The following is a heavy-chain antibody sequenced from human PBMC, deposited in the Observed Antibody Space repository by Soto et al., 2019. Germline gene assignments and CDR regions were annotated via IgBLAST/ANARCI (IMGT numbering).Heavy chain of an antibody. D-gene: IGHD1-1*01. CDR3: ATWHEREHAYDV. CDR2: LYDVDGS. Sequence: DVQLVESGGGLIQPGESLRLSCAAFGLTISGKKYVAWVRHAPGKGLEWVSGLYDVDGSFYADSVRGRFTTSSDSSKTTVYLQMNDLRPDDTAVYYCATWHEREHAYDVWGQGTTVTVSS. CDR1: GLTISGKKY. J-gene: IGHJ3*01. V-gene: IGHV3-53*01.